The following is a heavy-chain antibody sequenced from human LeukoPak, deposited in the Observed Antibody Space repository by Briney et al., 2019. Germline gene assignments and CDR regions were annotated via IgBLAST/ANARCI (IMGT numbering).Heavy chain of an antibody. CDR3: AKVGMIQLPRGPFDY. D-gene: IGHD5-18*01. CDR1: GFTFTSYA. V-gene: IGHV3-23*01. J-gene: IGHJ4*02. Sequence: GGSLRLSCAASGFTFTSYAMNWVRQAPGKGLEWVSAISGSGGITYYADSVKGRFTISRDNSKNTLYLQMNSLRAEDTAVYYCAKVGMIQLPRGPFDYWGQGTLVTVSS. CDR2: ISGSGGIT.